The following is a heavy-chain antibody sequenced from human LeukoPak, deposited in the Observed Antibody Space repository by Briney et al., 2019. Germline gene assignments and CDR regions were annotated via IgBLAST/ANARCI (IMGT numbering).Heavy chain of an antibody. D-gene: IGHD3-10*01. CDR1: GYTFTNSY. Sequence: ASVKVSCKASGYTFTNSYIHWVRQAPGQGLEWMGIIYPSGGSTSYPQKFQGRVTVTRDTSTSTVYMELSSLRSEDTAVYYCARDPYGSGSYYSHFDYWGQGTLVTVSS. J-gene: IGHJ4*02. CDR3: ARDPYGSGSYYSHFDY. V-gene: IGHV1-46*01. CDR2: IYPSGGST.